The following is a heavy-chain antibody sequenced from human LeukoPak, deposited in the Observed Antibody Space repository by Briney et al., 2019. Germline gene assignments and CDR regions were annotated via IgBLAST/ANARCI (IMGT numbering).Heavy chain of an antibody. V-gene: IGHV4-39*07. D-gene: IGHD3-16*01. Sequence: SETLSLTCTVSGGSISTSNYYWGWIRQPPGKGLEWIGNIFYSGSTYYSPSLKSRVTISVDTSKNQFSLKLSSVTAADTAVYYCARDYGYYFDYWGQGTLVTVSS. J-gene: IGHJ4*02. CDR2: IFYSGST. CDR1: GGSISTSNYY. CDR3: ARDYGYYFDY.